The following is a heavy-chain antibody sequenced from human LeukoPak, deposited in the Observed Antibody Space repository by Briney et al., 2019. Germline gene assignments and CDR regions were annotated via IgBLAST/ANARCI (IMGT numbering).Heavy chain of an antibody. V-gene: IGHV2-70*04. CDR2: IDWDDDK. Sequence: SGPALVKPTQTLTLTCTFSGFSLSTSGTRVSWIRQPPGKALEWLARIDWDDDKFYSTSLKTRLTISKDTSKNQVVLTMTNMDPVDTAMYYCARGSGGFRFDYWGQGTLVTVSS. CDR3: ARGSGGFRFDY. D-gene: IGHD1-14*01. J-gene: IGHJ4*02. CDR1: GFSLSTSGTR.